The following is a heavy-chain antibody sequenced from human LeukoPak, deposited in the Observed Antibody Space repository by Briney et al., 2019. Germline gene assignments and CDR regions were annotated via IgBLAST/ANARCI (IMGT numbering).Heavy chain of an antibody. D-gene: IGHD3-3*01. V-gene: IGHV4-59*01. CDR2: IYYSGST. CDR1: GGSISSYY. CDR3: ARGEGGTGTTTYYDFWSGYPYYGMDV. J-gene: IGHJ6*02. Sequence: NPSETLSLTCTVSGGSISSYYWSWIRQPPGKGLEWIGYIYYSGSTNYNPSLKSRVTISVDTSKNQFSLKLSSVTAADTAVYYCARGEGGTGTTTYYDFWSGYPYYGMDVWGQGTTVTVSS.